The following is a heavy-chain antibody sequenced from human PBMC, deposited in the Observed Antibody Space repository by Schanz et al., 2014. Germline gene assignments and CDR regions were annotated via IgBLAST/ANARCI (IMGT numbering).Heavy chain of an antibody. CDR3: ARVHHYDPSGWGYFDY. J-gene: IGHJ4*02. V-gene: IGHV3-21*01. CDR1: EFTFSSYK. CDR2: ISSSGSYI. Sequence: EVQLVESGGGLVKPGGSLRLSCEASEFTFSSYKMNWVRQAPGKGLEWVSSISSSGSYIHYADSVKGRFTISRDNDKNTLYLQMNSLRAEDTAVYYCARVHHYDPSGWGYFDYWGQGALVTVSS. D-gene: IGHD3-22*01.